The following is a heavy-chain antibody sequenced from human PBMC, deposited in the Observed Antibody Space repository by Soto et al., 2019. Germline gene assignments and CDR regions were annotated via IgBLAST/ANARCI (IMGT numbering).Heavy chain of an antibody. V-gene: IGHV3-48*01. J-gene: IGHJ4*02. D-gene: IGHD1-1*01. Sequence: EAQLVESGGGLVQPGGSLRLSCAASGFTFSTSSMSWVRQAPGKGLEWVSYTRFSGGIIYYADSVRGRFAISRDNAKNSLYLEMNSLRAEDTAVYYCVRENIRATTGPYWGQGTLVTVSS. CDR3: VRENIRATTGPY. CDR2: TRFSGGII. CDR1: GFTFSTSS.